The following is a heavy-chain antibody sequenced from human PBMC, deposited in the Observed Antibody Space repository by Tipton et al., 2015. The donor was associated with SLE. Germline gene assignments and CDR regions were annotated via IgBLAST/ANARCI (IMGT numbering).Heavy chain of an antibody. D-gene: IGHD4-23*01. J-gene: IGHJ5*02. CDR3: ARTFPYGGFDP. CDR2: IYYRGST. CDR1: GGSISSYY. V-gene: IGHV4-59*01. Sequence: SLTCTVPGGSISSYYWSWIRQPPGKGLEWVGYIYYRGSTNYNPSLKSRVTISVDTSKNQFSLKLSSVTAADTAVYYCARTFPYGGFDPWSQGTLVTVSS.